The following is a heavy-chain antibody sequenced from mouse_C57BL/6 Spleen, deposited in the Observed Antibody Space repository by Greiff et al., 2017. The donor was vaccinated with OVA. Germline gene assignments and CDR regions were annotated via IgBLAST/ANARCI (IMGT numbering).Heavy chain of an antibody. CDR3: TSVLGNYDYDPFAY. D-gene: IGHD2-4*01. CDR2: IYPGNSDT. J-gene: IGHJ3*01. CDR1: GYTFTSYW. Sequence: EVKLVESGTVLARPGASVKMSCKTSGYTFTSYWMHWVKQRPGQGLEWIGAIYPGNSDTSYNQKFKGKAKLTAVTSASTAYMELSSLTNEDSAVYYCTSVLGNYDYDPFAYWGQGTLVTVSA. V-gene: IGHV1-5*01.